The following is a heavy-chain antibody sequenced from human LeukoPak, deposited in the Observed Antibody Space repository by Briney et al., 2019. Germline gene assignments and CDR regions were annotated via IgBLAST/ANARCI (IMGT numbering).Heavy chain of an antibody. D-gene: IGHD2-15*01. CDR2: ISTYDHDN. Sequence: GASVKVSCKASGYTFTNYGISWVRQPPGQGLDWMAWISTYDHDNNYAQKFRGHATMTTDTSTSTAYMALRSLGFQDTAVYYCVTDYFCSGGTCDDCFDTWGQGPLVTVSA. J-gene: IGHJ5*02. V-gene: IGHV1-18*01. CDR3: VTDYFCSGGTCDDCFDT. CDR1: GYTFTNYG.